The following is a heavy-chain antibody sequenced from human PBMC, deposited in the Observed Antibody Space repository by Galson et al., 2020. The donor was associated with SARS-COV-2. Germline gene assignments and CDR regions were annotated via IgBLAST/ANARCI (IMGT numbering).Heavy chain of an antibody. J-gene: IGHJ4*02. CDR1: GFTFSRYW. Sequence: GESLKISCAASGFTFSRYWMHWVRQAPGKGLVWVSRINSDGSSTSYADSVKGRFTISRDNAKNTLFLQMNSLRAEDTAVYYCVGDGIVLVTAAFDYWGPGTLVTVSS. CDR3: VGDGIVLVTAAFDY. D-gene: IGHD2-21*02. CDR2: INSDGSST. V-gene: IGHV3-74*01.